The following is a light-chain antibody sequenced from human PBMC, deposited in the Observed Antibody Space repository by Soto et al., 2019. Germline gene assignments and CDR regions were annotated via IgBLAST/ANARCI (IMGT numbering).Light chain of an antibody. CDR1: QGISSY. J-gene: IGKJ4*01. CDR2: DAS. Sequence: IQLTQSPSSLSASVGDRVTITCRASQGISSYLAWYQQKPGKAPKLLLYDASTLQSGVQSRFSGSGTGTDFTLTISSLQPDDFATYFCQQLNSHPLTFGGGTKVEIK. V-gene: IGKV1-9*01. CDR3: QQLNSHPLT.